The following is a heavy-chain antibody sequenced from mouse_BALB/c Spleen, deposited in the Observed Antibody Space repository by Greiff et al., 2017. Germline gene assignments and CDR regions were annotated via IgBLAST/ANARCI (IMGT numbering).Heavy chain of an antibody. V-gene: IGHV1-69*01. CDR1: GYSFTDYW. J-gene: IGHJ2*01. CDR2: IDTSDSYT. D-gene: IGHD1-1*01. Sequence: QVQLQQPGAELVMPGASVKMSCKASGYSFTDYWMHWVKQRPGQGLEWIGAIDTSDSYTSYNQKFKGKATVTVDESSSTAYMQLSSLTSEDSAVFYCARIYGSSYDSDYWGQGTTLTVAS. CDR3: ARIYGSSYDSDY.